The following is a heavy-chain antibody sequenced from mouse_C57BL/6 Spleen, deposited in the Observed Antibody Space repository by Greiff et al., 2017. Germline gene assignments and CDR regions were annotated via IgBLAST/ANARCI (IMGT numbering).Heavy chain of an antibody. CDR3: ARHDSGYYAMDY. CDR1: GYTFTEYT. V-gene: IGHV1-62-2*01. J-gene: IGHJ4*01. CDR2: FYPGSGSI. D-gene: IGHD3-2*02. Sequence: QVQLQQSGAELVKPGASVKLSCKASGYTFTEYTIHWVKQRSGQGLEWIGWFYPGSGSIKYNEKFKGKATLNADKTSSTVYMDLSRLTSEDSAVYFCARHDSGYYAMDYWGQGTSVTVSS.